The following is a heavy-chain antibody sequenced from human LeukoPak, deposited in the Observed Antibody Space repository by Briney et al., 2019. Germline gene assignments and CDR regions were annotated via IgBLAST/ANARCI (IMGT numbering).Heavy chain of an antibody. Sequence: PSETLSLTCTVPGGSISSSSYYWGWIRQPPGKGLEWIGSIHYSGSTYYNPSPKSRVTISVDTSKNQFSLKVHSVTAADTAAYYCARGSPYHNWGQGTLVTVSS. CDR3: ARGSPYHN. D-gene: IGHD2-15*01. V-gene: IGHV4-39*01. CDR2: IHYSGST. J-gene: IGHJ4*02. CDR1: GGSISSSSYY.